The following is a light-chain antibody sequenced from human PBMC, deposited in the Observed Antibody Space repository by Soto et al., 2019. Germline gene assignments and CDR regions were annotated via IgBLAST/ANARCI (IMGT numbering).Light chain of an antibody. CDR3: KQRSSWPLT. CDR2: DAF. Sequence: EIVLTQSPATLSLSPGERSTLSCRASQSVGSYFAWYQQKPGQAPRLLIYDAFSRATGIPARFSGSGSGTDFTLTISSLEPEDFAAYFCKQRSSWPLTFGGGTMVEIQ. CDR1: QSVGSY. V-gene: IGKV3-11*01. J-gene: IGKJ4*01.